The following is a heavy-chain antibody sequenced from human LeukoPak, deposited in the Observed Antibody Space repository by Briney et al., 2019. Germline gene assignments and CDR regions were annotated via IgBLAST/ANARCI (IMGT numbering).Heavy chain of an antibody. V-gene: IGHV4-59*01. D-gene: IGHD6-25*01. CDR2: IYYSGST. Sequence: PSETLSLTCTVSGGSISSYYWSWTRQPPGKGLEWIGYIYYSGSTNYNPSLKSRVTISVDTSKNQFSLKLSSVTAADTAVYYCAKSSGWQLDYWGQGTLVTVSS. J-gene: IGHJ4*02. CDR1: GGSISSYY. CDR3: AKSSGWQLDY.